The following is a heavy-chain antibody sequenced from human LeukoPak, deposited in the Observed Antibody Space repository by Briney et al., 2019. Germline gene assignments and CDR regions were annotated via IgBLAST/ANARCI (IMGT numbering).Heavy chain of an antibody. J-gene: IGHJ4*02. CDR2: ISWNSNSL. D-gene: IGHD6-6*01. V-gene: IGHV3-9*01. Sequence: GGSLRLSCAASGFTFDDYAMHWVRQAPGKGLEWVSGISWNSNSLGYADSVKGRFTISRDNAKNSLYLQMNSLRAEDTALYYCAKDTYSSSLTGFDYWGQGTLATVSS. CDR3: AKDTYSSSLTGFDY. CDR1: GFTFDDYA.